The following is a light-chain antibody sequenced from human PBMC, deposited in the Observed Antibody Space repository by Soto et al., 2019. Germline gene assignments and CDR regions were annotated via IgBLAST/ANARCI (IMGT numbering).Light chain of an antibody. V-gene: IGLV2-8*01. CDR2: EVN. Sequence: QSALTQPPSASGSPGQSVTISCTGTSSDVGDYNSVSWYQQHPGKAPKLMIYEVNKRPSGVPDRFSGSKSGNTASLTVSGLQAEDEADYYCSSYAGSNNWDVVFGGGTKVTVL. CDR3: SSYAGSNNWDVV. CDR1: SSDVGDYNS. J-gene: IGLJ2*01.